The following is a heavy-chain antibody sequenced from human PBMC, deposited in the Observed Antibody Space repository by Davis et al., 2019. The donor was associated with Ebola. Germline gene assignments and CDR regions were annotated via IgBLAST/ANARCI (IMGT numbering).Heavy chain of an antibody. V-gene: IGHV3-23*01. CDR3: ARDVAGRAGY. J-gene: IGHJ4*02. CDR2: VSGSGHNT. CDR1: GFIFRDYA. D-gene: IGHD1-14*01. Sequence: PGGSLRLSCVVSGFIFRDYAMTWVRQAPGKGLEWVAAVSGSGHNTHFADSVKGRVSISRDNSKGTLFLHLDNLRADDTAVYYCARDVAGRAGYWGQGTLVTVSS.